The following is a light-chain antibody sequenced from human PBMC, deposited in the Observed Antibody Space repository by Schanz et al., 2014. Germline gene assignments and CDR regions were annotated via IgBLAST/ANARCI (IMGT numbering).Light chain of an antibody. CDR2: WAS. J-gene: IGKJ1*01. Sequence: DIVMTQSPDSLAVSLGEGATIHCKSSQSVLYSSNNQNYLAWYQQKPGQPPKLLIYWASTRESGVPDRFSGSGSGTDFTLTISSLQPDDFATYYCKQYNSYPWTFGQGTKVEIK. CDR1: QSVLYSSNNQNY. CDR3: KQYNSYPWT. V-gene: IGKV4-1*01.